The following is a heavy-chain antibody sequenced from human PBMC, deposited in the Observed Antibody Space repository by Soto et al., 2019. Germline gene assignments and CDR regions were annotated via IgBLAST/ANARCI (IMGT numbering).Heavy chain of an antibody. CDR2: ISAYNGNT. CDR1: GYTFTSYG. V-gene: IGHV1-18*01. CDR3: AKSAYYDILTGYYID. Sequence: ASVKVSCKASGYTFTSYGISWVRQAPGQGLEWMGWISAYNGNTNYAQKLQGRVTMTTDTSTSTAYMELRSLRSDDTAVYYCAKSAYYDILTGYYIDWGQGTTVTVSS. J-gene: IGHJ6*02. D-gene: IGHD3-9*01.